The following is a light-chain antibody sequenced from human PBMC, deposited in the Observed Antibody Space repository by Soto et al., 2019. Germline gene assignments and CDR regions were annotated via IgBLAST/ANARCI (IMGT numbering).Light chain of an antibody. V-gene: IGLV2-14*01. CDR2: EVS. J-gene: IGLJ3*02. CDR3: QSYDSSLSGSV. Sequence: QSALTQPASVSGSPGQSITISCSGTSSDVGGYKYVSWYQQHPGKAPKLMIYEVSNRPSGVSDRFSGSKSGNTASLAITGLQAEDEADYYCQSYDSSLSGSVFGGGTKLTVL. CDR1: SSDVGGYKY.